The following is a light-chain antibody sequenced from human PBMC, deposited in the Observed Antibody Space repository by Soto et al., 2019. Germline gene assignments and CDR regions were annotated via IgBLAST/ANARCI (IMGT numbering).Light chain of an antibody. Sequence: EIVLTQSPATLSLSPGERATLSCRASQSVGSYLAWYQQKPGQAPRLLIYDASNRATGIPDRFSGSGSGTDFTLTISRLEPEDFAVYYCQQYGSSPRTFGQGTKV. V-gene: IGKV3-20*01. CDR1: QSVGSY. CDR2: DAS. CDR3: QQYGSSPRT. J-gene: IGKJ1*01.